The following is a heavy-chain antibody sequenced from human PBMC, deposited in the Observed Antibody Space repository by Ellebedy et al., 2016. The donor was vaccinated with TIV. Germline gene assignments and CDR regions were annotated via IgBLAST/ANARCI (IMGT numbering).Heavy chain of an antibody. CDR1: GDSIRSYY. CDR3: ARREGYYGSGSYYAN. CDR2: IYYSGSI. D-gene: IGHD3-10*01. J-gene: IGHJ4*02. V-gene: IGHV4-59*01. Sequence: MPSETLSLTCTVSGDSIRSYYWSWIRQPPGKGLEWIGYIYYSGSINYNPSLKSRVTISIDTSKNQFSLKLSSVTAADTAVYYCARREGYYGSGSYYANWGQGTLVTVSS.